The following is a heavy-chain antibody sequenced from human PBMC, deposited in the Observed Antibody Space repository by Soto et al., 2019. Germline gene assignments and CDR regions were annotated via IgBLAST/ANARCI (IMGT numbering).Heavy chain of an antibody. Sequence: QVQLVESGGGVVQPGRSLRLSCAASGFTFSSYGMHWVRQAPGKGLEWVAVISYDGSNKYYVDSVKGRFTISRDSSKNTLYLQMNSLRAEDTAVYYCAKDLAPWTVTTHMDVWGKGTTATVSS. CDR1: GFTFSSYG. V-gene: IGHV3-30*18. J-gene: IGHJ6*03. D-gene: IGHD4-17*01. CDR3: AKDLAPWTVTTHMDV. CDR2: ISYDGSNK.